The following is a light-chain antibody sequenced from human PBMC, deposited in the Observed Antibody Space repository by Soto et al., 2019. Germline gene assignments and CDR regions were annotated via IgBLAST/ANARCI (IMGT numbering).Light chain of an antibody. CDR3: CSYAGSNNSPYV. CDR2: EVS. J-gene: IGLJ1*01. Sequence: QSVLTQPPSASGSPGQSVTISCTGTSSDVGGYNYVSWYQQHPGKAPKLMIYEVSKRPSGVPDRFSGSKSGNTASLTVSGLQAEPVADYYCCSYAGSNNSPYVFGTGTKLTVL. CDR1: SSDVGGYNY. V-gene: IGLV2-8*01.